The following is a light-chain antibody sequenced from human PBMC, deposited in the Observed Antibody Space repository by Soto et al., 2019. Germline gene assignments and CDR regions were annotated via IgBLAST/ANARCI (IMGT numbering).Light chain of an antibody. CDR3: QQYGSSPPYM. CDR1: QSVSSSY. J-gene: IGKJ2*01. CDR2: GAS. Sequence: EIVLTQSPGILSLSPGERATLSCRASQSVSSSYLAWYQQKPGQAPRLHIYGASKRATGIPDRFRDSGYKTNFTLTISRLDPEDFAVYYCQQYGSSPPYMVGQATKLAIK. V-gene: IGKV3-20*01.